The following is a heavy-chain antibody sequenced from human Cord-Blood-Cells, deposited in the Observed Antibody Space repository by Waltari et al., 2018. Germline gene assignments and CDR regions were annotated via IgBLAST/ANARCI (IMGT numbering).Heavy chain of an antibody. V-gene: IGHV1-2*02. CDR2: INPNSGGT. Sequence: QVQLVQSGAEVKKPGASVKVSCKASGYTFTGYYMPWVRPAPGQGLEWMGWINPNSGGTNYAQKFQGRVTMTRDTSISTAYMELSRLRSDDTAVYYCARVHSTGTTLTFDYWGQGTLVTVSS. J-gene: IGHJ4*02. D-gene: IGHD1-7*01. CDR3: ARVHSTGTTLTFDY. CDR1: GYTFTGYY.